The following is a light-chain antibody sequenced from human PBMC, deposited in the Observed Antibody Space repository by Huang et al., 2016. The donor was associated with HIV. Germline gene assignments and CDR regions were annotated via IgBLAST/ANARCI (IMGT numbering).Light chain of an antibody. J-gene: IGKJ3*01. CDR2: DVH. CDR3: QQNDNAPFT. CDR1: QDIGNY. Sequence: DIQMTQSPSSVSASVGDRVTITCQASQDIGNYLNWYKQNQGKAPKLLIYDVHNLEAGVPSRFSGSCSGTDFTLTLSSVQSEDFATYYCQQNDNAPFTFGPGTTVDIK. V-gene: IGKV1-33*01.